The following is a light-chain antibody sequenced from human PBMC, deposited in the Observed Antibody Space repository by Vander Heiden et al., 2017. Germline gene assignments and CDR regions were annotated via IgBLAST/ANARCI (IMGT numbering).Light chain of an antibody. CDR2: AAS. V-gene: IGKV3-15*01. CDR3: QQYQDWPCT. Sequence: VMPPSPVPLSVSPGEGAPPSSRASQNIDSNLAWYQQKPGQAPRLLIYAASTRATDVPARFSGSGSGTDFTLTINNLQSEDVVVYYCQQYQDWPCTFGQGTKPEI. J-gene: IGKJ2*02. CDR1: QNIDSN.